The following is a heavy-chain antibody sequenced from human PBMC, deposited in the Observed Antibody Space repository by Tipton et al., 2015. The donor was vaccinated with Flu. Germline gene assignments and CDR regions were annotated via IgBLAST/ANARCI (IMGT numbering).Heavy chain of an antibody. CDR3: ARTFGSGTYYRMLFDY. Sequence: TLSLTCSVSGGSFSGYYWTWIRQPPGKGLEWIGEINHSGSTHYNSSLNSRVTISVDTSKNQFSLRLSSVTAADTAVYYCARTFGSGTYYRMLFDYWGQGTLVTVSS. D-gene: IGHD3-10*01. J-gene: IGHJ4*02. CDR2: INHSGST. V-gene: IGHV4-34*01. CDR1: GGSFSGYY.